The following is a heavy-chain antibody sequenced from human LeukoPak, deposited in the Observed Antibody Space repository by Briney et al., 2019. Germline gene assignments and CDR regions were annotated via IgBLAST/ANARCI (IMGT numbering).Heavy chain of an antibody. Sequence: GGSLRLSCAASGFTFSSYSMNWVRQAPGKGLEWVSSISSSSSYIYYADSVKGRFTISRDNAKNSLYLQMNSLRAEDTAVYYCAREYCSCTSCYDAFDIWGQGTMVTVSS. CDR1: GFTFSSYS. V-gene: IGHV3-21*01. CDR2: ISSSSSYI. D-gene: IGHD2-2*01. CDR3: AREYCSCTSCYDAFDI. J-gene: IGHJ3*02.